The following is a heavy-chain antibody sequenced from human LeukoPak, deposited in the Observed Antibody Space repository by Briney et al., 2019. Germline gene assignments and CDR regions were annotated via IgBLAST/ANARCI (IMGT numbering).Heavy chain of an antibody. Sequence: SETLSLTCTVSGGSISSYYWSWIRQPPGKGLEWIGYIYYSGSTNYNPSLKSRVTISVDTSKNQFSLKLSSVTAADTAVYYCGRVSGYTPNGVFDIGAKG. CDR2: IYYSGST. V-gene: IGHV4-59*01. CDR1: GGSISSYY. CDR3: GRVSGYTPNGVFDI. D-gene: IGHD2-8*01. J-gene: IGHJ3*02.